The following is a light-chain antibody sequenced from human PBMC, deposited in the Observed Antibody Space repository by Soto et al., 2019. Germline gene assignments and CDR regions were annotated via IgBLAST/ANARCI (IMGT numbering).Light chain of an antibody. CDR2: GAS. CDR1: QSVSSN. V-gene: IGKV3-15*01. J-gene: IGKJ1*01. Sequence: EIVMTQSPATLSVSPGERATLSCRASQSVSSNLAWYQQKPGQAPRLLIYGASTRATGIPARFSGSGSGTDFTLTINNLQSEDFAVYYCQQYRNWPRTFGQGTKVDI. CDR3: QQYRNWPRT.